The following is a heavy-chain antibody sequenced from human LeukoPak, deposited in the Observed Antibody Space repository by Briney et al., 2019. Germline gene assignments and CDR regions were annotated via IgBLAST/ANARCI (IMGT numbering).Heavy chain of an antibody. CDR3: AKVGSSSWYRPYSDY. CDR2: ISSSSSTI. J-gene: IGHJ4*02. D-gene: IGHD6-13*01. Sequence: GGSLRLSCAASEFTFSNYSVNWVRQAPGKGLEWISYISSSSSTIYYADSVKGRFTISRDNAKNSVYLQMNSLRAEDTAVYYCAKVGSSSWYRPYSDYWGQGTLVTVSS. CDR1: EFTFSNYS. V-gene: IGHV3-48*01.